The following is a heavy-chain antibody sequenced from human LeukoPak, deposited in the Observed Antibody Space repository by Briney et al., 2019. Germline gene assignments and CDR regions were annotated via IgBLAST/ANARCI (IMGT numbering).Heavy chain of an antibody. D-gene: IGHD2-21*02. CDR1: GFTFRNNW. CDR2: INLDGTET. CDR3: VREVTVTSHFDY. J-gene: IGHJ4*02. V-gene: IGHV3-74*01. Sequence: AGGSLRLSCTASGFTFRNNWMHWVRQAPGKGLIWVSRINLDGTETTYADSVKGRFTISRDNAKNTLYLQMNSLRAEDTAVYYCVREVTVTSHFDYWGQGILVTVSS.